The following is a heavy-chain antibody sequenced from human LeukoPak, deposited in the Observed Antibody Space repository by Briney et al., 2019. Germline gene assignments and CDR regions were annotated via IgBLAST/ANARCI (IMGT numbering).Heavy chain of an antibody. CDR3: ARVFVAANGGINFDY. CDR1: GYTFTSYY. CDR2: INPNSGGT. D-gene: IGHD6-13*01. Sequence: ASVKVSCKASGYTFTSYYMHWVRQAPGQGLEWMGWINPNSGGTNYAQKFQGRVTMTRDTSISTAYMELSRLRSDDTAVYYCARVFVAANGGINFDYWGQGTLVTVSS. J-gene: IGHJ4*02. V-gene: IGHV1-2*02.